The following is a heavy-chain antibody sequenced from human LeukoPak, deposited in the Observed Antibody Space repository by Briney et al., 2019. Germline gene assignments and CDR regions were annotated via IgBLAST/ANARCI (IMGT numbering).Heavy chain of an antibody. CDR1: GFPFGTYA. D-gene: IGHD3-10*01. J-gene: IGHJ5*02. Sequence: GGSLRLSCTGSGFPFGTYAMSWGRQAPGKGLEWVSAISGGSDNAHYAESVKGRFTISRDISKSTVYLQMNSLRVEDTAVYYCAKDAVRGRFDPWGQGTMVTVSS. CDR2: ISGGSDNA. V-gene: IGHV3-23*01. CDR3: AKDAVRGRFDP.